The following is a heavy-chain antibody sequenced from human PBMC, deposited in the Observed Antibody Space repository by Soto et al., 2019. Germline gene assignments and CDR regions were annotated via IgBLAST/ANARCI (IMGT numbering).Heavy chain of an antibody. J-gene: IGHJ4*02. Sequence: EVQPVESGEGLVQPGGSLRLTCTVSGFIFGTYAIHWVRQAPGKGLEYVSAISSNGDSTYYADSVRGRFTISRDNSKNTVYLQMGSLRPEDMAVYYCARGGGAPVTPLSYWGQGALVTVSS. CDR1: GFIFGTYA. CDR2: ISSNGDST. D-gene: IGHD4-4*01. CDR3: ARGGGAPVTPLSY. V-gene: IGHV3-64*02.